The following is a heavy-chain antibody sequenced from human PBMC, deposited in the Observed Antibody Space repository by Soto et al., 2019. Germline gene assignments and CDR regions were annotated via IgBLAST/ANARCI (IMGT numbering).Heavy chain of an antibody. CDR2: MNGGNSNT. CDR1: GYTFTTHT. V-gene: IGHV1-3*01. CDR3: TRLETDY. Sequence: QVQLVQSGAEVKRPGASVKVFCKASGYTFTTHTMHWVRQAPGQGLEWMGWMNGGNSNTKYSQKFQGRVTFTRDTFASTAYMELSSLRSEDTAVYYCTRLETDYWGQGTLVTVSS. J-gene: IGHJ4*02.